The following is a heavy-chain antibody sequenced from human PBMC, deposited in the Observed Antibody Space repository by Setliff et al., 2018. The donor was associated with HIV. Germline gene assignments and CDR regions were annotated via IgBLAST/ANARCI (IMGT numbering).Heavy chain of an antibody. J-gene: IGHJ3*02. Sequence: SETLSLTCAVYGGSFSGYYWSWIRQSASKGLEWIGRIYPSGGTIYNPSLRSRVTLSVDTSQNQFSLRLTSVTAADTAIYYCARVFPPIRGAPFGTPPGAFDIWGQGTMVTVTS. D-gene: IGHD2-15*01. CDR1: GGSFSGYY. CDR3: ARVFPPIRGAPFGTPPGAFDI. CDR2: IYPSGGT. V-gene: IGHV4-59*10.